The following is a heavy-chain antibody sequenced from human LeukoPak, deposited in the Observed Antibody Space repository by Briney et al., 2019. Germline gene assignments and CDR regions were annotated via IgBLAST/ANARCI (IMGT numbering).Heavy chain of an antibody. CDR1: GGSISSGGYS. Sequence: SETLSLTCAVSGGSISSGGYSWSWIRQPPGKGLEWIGYIYHSGSTYYNPSLKSRVTISVDRSKNQFSLKLSSVTAADTAVYYCARGLRDYDILTGYSDKARWFDPWGQGTLVTVSS. V-gene: IGHV4-30-2*01. J-gene: IGHJ5*02. D-gene: IGHD3-9*01. CDR2: IYHSGST. CDR3: ARGLRDYDILTGYSDKARWFDP.